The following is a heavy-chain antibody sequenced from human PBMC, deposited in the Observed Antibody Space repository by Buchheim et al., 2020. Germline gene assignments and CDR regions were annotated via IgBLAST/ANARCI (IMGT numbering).Heavy chain of an antibody. V-gene: IGHV3-30*18. Sequence: QVQLVESGGGVVQPGRSLRLSCAASGFTFSSYGMHWVRQAPGKGLEWVAVISYDGSNKYYADSVKGRFTISRDNSKNTLYLQMNSLRAEDTAVYYCAKEGLLAFDYWGQGTL. CDR3: AKEGLLAFDY. D-gene: IGHD2-15*01. CDR2: ISYDGSNK. J-gene: IGHJ4*02. CDR1: GFTFSSYG.